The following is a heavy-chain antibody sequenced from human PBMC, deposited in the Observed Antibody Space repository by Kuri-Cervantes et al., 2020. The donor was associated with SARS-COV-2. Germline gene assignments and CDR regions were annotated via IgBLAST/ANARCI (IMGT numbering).Heavy chain of an antibody. V-gene: IGHV3-30*03. CDR3: WGGFYY. CDR1: GFTFSSCS. J-gene: IGHJ4*02. Sequence: GGSLRLSCTASGFTFSSCSINWVRQAPGKGLEWVAVISYDGSNKYYADSVKGRFTISRDNSKNTLYLQMNSLRAEDTAVYYCWGGFYYWGQGTLVTVSS. D-gene: IGHD1-26*01. CDR2: ISYDGSNK.